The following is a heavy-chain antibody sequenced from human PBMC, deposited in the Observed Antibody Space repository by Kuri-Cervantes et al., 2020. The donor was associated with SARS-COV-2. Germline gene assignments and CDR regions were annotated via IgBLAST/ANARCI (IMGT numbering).Heavy chain of an antibody. CDR3: ASGRDYSSGLGY. D-gene: IGHD6-19*01. CDR2: IYHSGST. CDR1: GGSISSHY. V-gene: IGHV4-38-2*02. J-gene: IGHJ4*02. Sequence: SETLSLTCTVSGGSISSHYWGWIRQPPGKGLEWIGSIYHSGSTYYNPSLKSRVTISVDTSKNQFSLKLSSVTAADTAVYYCASGRDYSSGLGYWGQGTLVTVSS.